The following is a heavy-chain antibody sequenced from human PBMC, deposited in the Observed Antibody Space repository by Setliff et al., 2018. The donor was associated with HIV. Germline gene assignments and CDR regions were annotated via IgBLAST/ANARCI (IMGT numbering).Heavy chain of an antibody. CDR1: GYSFARYG. CDR2: ISGFNGNT. V-gene: IGHV1-18*01. J-gene: IGHJ3*02. Sequence: ASVKVSCKASGYSFARYGLSWVRQAPGQGLEWMGWISGFNGNTKYAQSFQGRVAMTTETATSTAYMEMRSLRSDDTAVYFCARVLYRSAWFSGGHDAFDIWGQGTMVTVSS. D-gene: IGHD6-19*01. CDR3: ARVLYRSAWFSGGHDAFDI.